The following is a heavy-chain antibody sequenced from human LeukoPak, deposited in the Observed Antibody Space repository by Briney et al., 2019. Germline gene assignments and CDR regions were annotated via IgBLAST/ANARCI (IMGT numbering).Heavy chain of an antibody. CDR2: INHSGST. D-gene: IGHD3-22*01. CDR3: ARGLGRYYYDSSGYAYYFDY. J-gene: IGHJ4*02. CDR1: GGSLRGYY. Sequence: SETLSLTCAVCGGSLRGYYWRWIRQPPAKGREWIGEINHSGSTNYNPSLKSRVTISVDTSKNPFSLKLSSVTAADTAVYYCARGLGRYYYDSSGYAYYFDYWGQGTLVTVSS. V-gene: IGHV4-34*01.